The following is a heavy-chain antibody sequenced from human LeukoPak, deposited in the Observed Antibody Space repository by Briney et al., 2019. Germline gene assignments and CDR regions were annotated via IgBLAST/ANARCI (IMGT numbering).Heavy chain of an antibody. CDR3: ARVPRRGAQYNWFDH. Sequence: SVKVSCTASGGTFSSYAINWVRQAPGQGREWRGWMIPIFGTANYAQKFQGRVTITAAESTNTAYMELSSLRSEDTAVYYCARVPRRGAQYNWFDHWGQGTLVTVSS. CDR1: GGTFSSYA. D-gene: IGHD1-1*01. CDR2: MIPIFGTA. J-gene: IGHJ5*02. V-gene: IGHV1-69*13.